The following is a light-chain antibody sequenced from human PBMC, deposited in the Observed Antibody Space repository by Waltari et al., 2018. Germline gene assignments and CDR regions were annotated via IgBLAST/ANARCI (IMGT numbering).Light chain of an antibody. CDR1: SSDVGDYNY. J-gene: IGLJ2*01. CDR2: DVT. V-gene: IGLV2-14*01. CDR3: SSYTISSTLVV. Sequence: QSALTQPASVSGSPGQSITISCTGTSSDVGDYNYVSWYQQHPGKAPRLMIYDVTKRPSGVSTRFSGSKSGNTASLTISGLQAEDEADYYCSSYTISSTLVVFGGGTKLTVL.